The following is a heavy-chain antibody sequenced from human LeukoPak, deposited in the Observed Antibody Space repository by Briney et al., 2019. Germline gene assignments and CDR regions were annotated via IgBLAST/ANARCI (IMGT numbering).Heavy chain of an antibody. V-gene: IGHV3-33*08. CDR1: GFTFSSYG. CDR3: ARGGSGAAAVY. D-gene: IGHD6-13*01. CDR2: IWYDGSNK. Sequence: GGSLRLSCAASGFTFSSYGMHWVRQAPGKGLEWVAVIWYDGSNKYYADSVKGRFTISRDNSKNTLYLQMNSLRAEDTAVYYCARGGSGAAAVYWGQGTLVTVSS. J-gene: IGHJ4*02.